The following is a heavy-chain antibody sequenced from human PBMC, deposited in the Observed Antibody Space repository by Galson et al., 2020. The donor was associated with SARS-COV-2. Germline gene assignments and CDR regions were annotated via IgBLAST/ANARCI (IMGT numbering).Heavy chain of an antibody. V-gene: IGHV3-21*01. J-gene: IGHJ6*03. CDR3: ARTGTPHYYYSYYMDV. CDR2: ITTSSTYI. Sequence: SCAASGFTYSSYTMNWVRQVPGKGLEWVSSITTSSTYISYADSVKGRFTISRDNAKNSLYLLMNSLRAGDTAVYFCARTGTPHYYYSYYMDVWGKGTTVTVSS. D-gene: IGHD6-13*01. CDR1: GFTYSSYT.